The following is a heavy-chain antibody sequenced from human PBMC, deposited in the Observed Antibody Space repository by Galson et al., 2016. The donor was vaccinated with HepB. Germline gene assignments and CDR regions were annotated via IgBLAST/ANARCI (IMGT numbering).Heavy chain of an antibody. CDR3: TRGVTPGD. CDR2: IKQDGSEK. Sequence: SLRLSCAASGFTFSNFWMTWIRQAPGKGLEWVANIKQDGSEKNYVDSVKGRFTISSDNMKNSLFLQMHSLRADDTAMYYGTRGVTPGDWGQGTLVAVSS. CDR1: GFTFSNFW. V-gene: IGHV3-7*03. J-gene: IGHJ4*02. D-gene: IGHD4-23*01.